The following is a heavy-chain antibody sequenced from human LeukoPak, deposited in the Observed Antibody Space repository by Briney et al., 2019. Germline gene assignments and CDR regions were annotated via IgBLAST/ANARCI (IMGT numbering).Heavy chain of an antibody. CDR2: MYYSGST. V-gene: IGHV4-39*01. Sequence: SETLSLTCTVSGGSISSSNYYWGWIRQPPGKGLEWIGSMYYSGSTYYNPSLRSRVTISVDTSKNQFSLKLSSVTAADTAVYYCARLPAAVLGDYFDYWGQGTLVTVSS. CDR3: ARLPAAVLGDYFDY. D-gene: IGHD6-25*01. CDR1: GGSISSSNYY. J-gene: IGHJ4*02.